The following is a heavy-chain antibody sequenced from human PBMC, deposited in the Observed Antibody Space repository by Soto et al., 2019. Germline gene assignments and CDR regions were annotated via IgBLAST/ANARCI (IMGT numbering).Heavy chain of an antibody. Sequence: PGGSLRLSCAASGFTFSSYGMHWVRQAPGKGLEWVAVISYDGSNKYYADSVKGRFTISRDNSKNTLYLQMNSLRAEDTAVYYCARVLLWFGEFNPYYGMDVWGQGTTVTVS. CDR1: GFTFSSYG. D-gene: IGHD3-10*01. V-gene: IGHV3-30*03. J-gene: IGHJ6*02. CDR2: ISYDGSNK. CDR3: ARVLLWFGEFNPYYGMDV.